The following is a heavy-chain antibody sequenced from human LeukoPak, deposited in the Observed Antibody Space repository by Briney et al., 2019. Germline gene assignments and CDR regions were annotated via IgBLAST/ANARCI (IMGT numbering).Heavy chain of an antibody. V-gene: IGHV3-74*01. D-gene: IGHD4-17*01. CDR3: AKLFTTVTTNPKDV. CDR1: GFTFSSYW. Sequence: GGSLRLSCAASGFTFSSYWMHWVRQAPGKGLVGVSRINSDGRSTNYADSVKGRFTIPRDNAKNTLYLQMNSLRAEDTTVYYCAKLFTTVTTNPKDVWGRGTTVTVSS. J-gene: IGHJ6*04. CDR2: INSDGRST.